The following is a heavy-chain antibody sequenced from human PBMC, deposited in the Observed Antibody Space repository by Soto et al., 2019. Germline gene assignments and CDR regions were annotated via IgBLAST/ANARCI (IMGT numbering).Heavy chain of an antibody. Sequence: QVQLQESGPGLVKPSETLSLTCTVSGGSIRSYYWSWIRQPAGKGLEWIGRIYSSGSTNYNPSLKSGVTMSVDTSKNQFSLKLSSVTAADTAVYYCASSYAVAGNFDYWGQGTLVTVSS. V-gene: IGHV4-4*07. CDR1: GGSIRSYY. CDR3: ASSYAVAGNFDY. D-gene: IGHD6-19*01. CDR2: IYSSGST. J-gene: IGHJ4*02.